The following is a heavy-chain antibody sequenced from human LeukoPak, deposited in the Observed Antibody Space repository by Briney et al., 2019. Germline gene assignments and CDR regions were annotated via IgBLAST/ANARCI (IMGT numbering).Heavy chain of an antibody. D-gene: IGHD6-19*01. CDR1: GFTFSSYE. CDR3: AKDRYSSGWYEDY. J-gene: IGHJ4*02. V-gene: IGHV3-23*01. CDR2: ISGSGGST. Sequence: GGSLRLSCAASGFTFSSYEMNWVRQAPGKGLEWVSAISGSGGSTYYADSVKGRFTISRVNSKNTLYLQMNSLRAEDTAVYYCAKDRYSSGWYEDYWGQGTLVTVSS.